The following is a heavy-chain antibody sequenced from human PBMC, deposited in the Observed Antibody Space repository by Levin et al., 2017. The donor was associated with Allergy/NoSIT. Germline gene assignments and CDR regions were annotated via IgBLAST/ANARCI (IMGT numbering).Heavy chain of an antibody. V-gene: IGHV1-8*01. Sequence: GESLKISCKASGYTFTSYDINWVRQATGQGLEWMGWMNPNSGNTGYAQKFQGRVTMTRNTSISTAYMELSSLRSEDTAVYYCARARAVGATTPWGQGTLVTVSS. CDR2: MNPNSGNT. D-gene: IGHD1-26*01. J-gene: IGHJ5*02. CDR1: GYTFTSYD. CDR3: ARARAVGATTP.